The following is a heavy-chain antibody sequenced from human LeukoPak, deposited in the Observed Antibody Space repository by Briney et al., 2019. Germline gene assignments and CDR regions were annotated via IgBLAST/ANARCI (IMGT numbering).Heavy chain of an antibody. CDR2: IDAYNGHT. J-gene: IGHJ4*02. Sequence: ASVKVSCKASGYTFTSHGITWVRQAPGQGLEWVGWIDAYNGHTNYAQNLQGRATMTTDTSTSTAYMELRSLRSDDTAVYYCARGEYNYFDYWGQGTLVTVSS. CDR1: GYTFTSHG. D-gene: IGHD2/OR15-2a*01. CDR3: ARGEYNYFDY. V-gene: IGHV1-18*01.